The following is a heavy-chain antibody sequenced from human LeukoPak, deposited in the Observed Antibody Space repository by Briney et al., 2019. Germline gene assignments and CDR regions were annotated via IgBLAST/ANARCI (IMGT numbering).Heavy chain of an antibody. CDR2: INHSGST. CDR1: GGSFSGYY. Sequence: KSSETLSLTCAVYGGSFSGYYWSWIRQPPGKGLEWIGEINHSGSTNYNPSLKSRVTISVDTSKNQFSLKLSSVTAADTAVYYCARRLGYSYGTLINWFDPWGQGTLVTVSS. J-gene: IGHJ5*02. CDR3: ARRLGYSYGTLINWFDP. D-gene: IGHD5-18*01. V-gene: IGHV4-34*01.